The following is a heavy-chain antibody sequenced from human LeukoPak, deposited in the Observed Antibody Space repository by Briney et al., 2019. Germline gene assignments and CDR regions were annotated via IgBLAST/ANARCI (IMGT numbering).Heavy chain of an antibody. Sequence: SQTLSLTCAISGDSVSSTGAAWNWLRQSPSRGLEWLGRTYCRAQGNDDYAVSVQTRISIKEDIYKQEFSLQLDSVTPGDTAVYYCARGVRDFYDGSGYYSPFDSWGLGPLVTVSS. J-gene: IGHJ4*02. V-gene: IGHV6-1*01. CDR1: GDSVSSTGAA. CDR3: ARGVRDFYDGSGYYSPFDS. CDR2: TYCRAQGND. D-gene: IGHD3-22*01.